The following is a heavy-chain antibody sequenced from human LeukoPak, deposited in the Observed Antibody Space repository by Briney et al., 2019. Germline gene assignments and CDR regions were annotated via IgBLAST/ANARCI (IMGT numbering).Heavy chain of an antibody. D-gene: IGHD2-2*01. CDR2: IDWDDDK. Sequence: SGPALVKXTQTLTLTCTFSGFSLSTSGMCVSWIRQPPGKALEWLARIDWDDDKYYSTSLKTRLTISKDTSKNQVVLTMTNMDPVDTATYYCARGGYCSSTSCFDYWGQGTLVTVSS. V-gene: IGHV2-70*11. CDR3: ARGGYCSSTSCFDY. CDR1: GFSLSTSGMC. J-gene: IGHJ4*02.